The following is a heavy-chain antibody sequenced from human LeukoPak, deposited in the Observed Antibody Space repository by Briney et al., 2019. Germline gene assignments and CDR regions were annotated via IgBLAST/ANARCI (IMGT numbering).Heavy chain of an antibody. D-gene: IGHD2-15*01. Sequence: GASVTVSFKASGYTFTGYYMHWVRQAPGQGLEWMGWINPNSGGTNYAQKFQGRVTMTRDTSISTAYMELSRLRSDDTAVYYCAARSDIVVVVAATPDYWGQGTLVTVSS. J-gene: IGHJ4*02. CDR1: GYTFTGYY. CDR3: AARSDIVVVVAATPDY. CDR2: INPNSGGT. V-gene: IGHV1-2*02.